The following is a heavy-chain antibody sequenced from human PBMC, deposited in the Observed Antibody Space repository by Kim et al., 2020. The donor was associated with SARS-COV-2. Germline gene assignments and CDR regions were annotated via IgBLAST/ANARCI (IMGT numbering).Heavy chain of an antibody. V-gene: IGHV1-69*13. Sequence: ASVKVSCKASGGTFSSYAISWVRQAPGQGLEWMGGIIPIFGTANYAQKFQGRVTITADESTSTAYMELSSLRSEDTAVYYCARGWAAAGEAAGAFDIWGQGTMVTVSS. CDR1: GGTFSSYA. D-gene: IGHD6-13*01. J-gene: IGHJ3*02. CDR2: IIPIFGTA. CDR3: ARGWAAAGEAAGAFDI.